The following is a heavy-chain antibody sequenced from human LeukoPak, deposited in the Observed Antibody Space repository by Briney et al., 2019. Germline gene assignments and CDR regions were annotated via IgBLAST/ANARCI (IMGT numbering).Heavy chain of an antibody. V-gene: IGHV1-2*02. CDR2: INPNSGGT. J-gene: IGHJ3*02. CDR1: GYTFTAYY. CDR3: ARAPLYCGGDCYSLGNAFDI. Sequence: ASVKVSCKASGYTFTAYYLHWVRQAPGQGLEWMGWINPNSGGTNYAQEFQGRVTFTRDTSISTTYMELSSLRSDDTAVYYCARAPLYCGGDCYSLGNAFDIWGQGTMVTVSS. D-gene: IGHD2-21*02.